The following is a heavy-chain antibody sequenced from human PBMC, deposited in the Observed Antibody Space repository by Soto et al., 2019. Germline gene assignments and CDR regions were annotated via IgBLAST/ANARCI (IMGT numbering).Heavy chain of an antibody. J-gene: IGHJ5*02. CDR3: AREIDGGALGWFDP. CDR1: GGSISSGAYY. Sequence: QVQLQESGPGLVEPSQTLSLTCTVSGGSISSGAYYWSWIRQHPGKGLEWIGYMYYSGSTYYNPSLKSRVTMSVDTSKNQLSLKLSSVTAADTAVYYCAREIDGGALGWFDPWGQGTLVTVSS. V-gene: IGHV4-31*03. D-gene: IGHD3-16*01. CDR2: MYYSGST.